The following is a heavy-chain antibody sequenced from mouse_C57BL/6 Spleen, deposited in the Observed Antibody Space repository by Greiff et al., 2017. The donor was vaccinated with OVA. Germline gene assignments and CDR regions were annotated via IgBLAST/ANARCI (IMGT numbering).Heavy chain of an antibody. V-gene: IGHV1-81*01. CDR3: ARLTTVVAGAMDY. J-gene: IGHJ4*01. CDR1: GYTFTNYG. D-gene: IGHD1-1*01. CDR2: IYPRSGNT. Sequence: VKLMESGAELARPGASVKLSCKASGYTFTNYGISWVKQRTGQGLEWIGEIYPRSGNTYYNEKFKGKATLTADKSSSTAYMELRSLTSEDSAVYFCARLTTVVAGAMDYWGQGTSVTVSS.